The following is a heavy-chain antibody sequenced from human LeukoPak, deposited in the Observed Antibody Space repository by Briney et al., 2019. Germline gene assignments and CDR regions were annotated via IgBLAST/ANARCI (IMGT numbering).Heavy chain of an antibody. Sequence: SETLSLTCTVSGDSISSSSYYWAWIRQPPGKGLEWIGNIYYNGNTYYNSSLKSRVTISVDTSKNQFSLKLSSVTAADTAVYYCARYFDSSGYDYWGQGTLATVSS. CDR3: ARYFDSSGYDY. CDR1: GDSISSSSYY. V-gene: IGHV4-39*07. D-gene: IGHD3-22*01. CDR2: IYYNGNT. J-gene: IGHJ4*02.